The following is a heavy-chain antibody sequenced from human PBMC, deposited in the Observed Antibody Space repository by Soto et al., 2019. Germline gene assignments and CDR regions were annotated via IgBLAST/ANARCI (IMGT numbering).Heavy chain of an antibody. V-gene: IGHV1-8*01. D-gene: IGHD2-8*01. CDR3: AREKYGGYFDY. Sequence: VRQATGQGLEWMGWMNPNSGNTGYAQKFQGRVTMTRNTSISTAYMELSSLRSEDTAVYYCAREKYGGYFDYWGQGTLVTVSS. CDR2: MNPNSGNT. J-gene: IGHJ4*02.